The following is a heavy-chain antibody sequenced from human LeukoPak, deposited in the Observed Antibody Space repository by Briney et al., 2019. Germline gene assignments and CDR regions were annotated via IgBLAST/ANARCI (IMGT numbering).Heavy chain of an antibody. CDR3: ARGLYSSDAY. J-gene: IGHJ4*02. CDR1: GGSITSDNW. V-gene: IGHV4-4*02. Sequence: ASETLSLTCAVSGGSITSDNWWIWVRQPPGKGLEWIGEAYHSGITNYNPSLKSRVTMSADKSKNQFSLSLSSVTAADTAVYHCARGLYSSDAYWGQGILVTVSS. D-gene: IGHD6-19*01. CDR2: AYHSGIT.